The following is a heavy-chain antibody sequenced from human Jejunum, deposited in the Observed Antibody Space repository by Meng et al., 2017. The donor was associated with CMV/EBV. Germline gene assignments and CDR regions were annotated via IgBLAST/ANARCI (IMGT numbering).Heavy chain of an antibody. CDR3: ARGDYDFWGGY. CDR2: ISSSGGDI. V-gene: IGHV3-48*03. Sequence: FSTYEMNWVRQAPGKGLEWISYISSSGGDINYADSVKGRFTISRDNAKNSLYLQMTSLTAEDTAVYYCARGDYDFWGGYWGQGALGTVSS. J-gene: IGHJ4*02. D-gene: IGHD3-3*01. CDR1: FSTYE.